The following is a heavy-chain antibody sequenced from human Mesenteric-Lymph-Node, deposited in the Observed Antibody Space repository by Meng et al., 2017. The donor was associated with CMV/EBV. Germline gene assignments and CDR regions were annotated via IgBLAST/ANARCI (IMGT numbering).Heavy chain of an antibody. Sequence: SETLSLTCTVSGGSISGYYWSWIRQPPGKGLEWIGYIYYSGSTDYNPSLKSRVTVSVDTSKNQFSLKLTSVTAADTAVYYCARDGYYGSGMSWFDPWGQGTLVTVSS. CDR2: IYYSGST. CDR1: GGSISGYY. J-gene: IGHJ5*02. CDR3: ARDGYYGSGMSWFDP. V-gene: IGHV4-59*01. D-gene: IGHD3-10*01.